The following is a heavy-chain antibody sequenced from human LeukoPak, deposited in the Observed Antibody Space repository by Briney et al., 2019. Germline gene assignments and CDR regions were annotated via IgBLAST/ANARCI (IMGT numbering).Heavy chain of an antibody. Sequence: KPSETLSLTCTVSGGSISSSSYYWGWIRQPPGKGLEWIGSIYYSGSTYYNPSLKSRVTISVDTSKNQFSLKLSSVTAADTAVYYCARRGIVGAHALWGQGTLVTVSS. J-gene: IGHJ4*02. D-gene: IGHD1-26*01. CDR2: IYYSGST. CDR3: ARRGIVGAHAL. CDR1: GGSISSSSYY. V-gene: IGHV4-39*01.